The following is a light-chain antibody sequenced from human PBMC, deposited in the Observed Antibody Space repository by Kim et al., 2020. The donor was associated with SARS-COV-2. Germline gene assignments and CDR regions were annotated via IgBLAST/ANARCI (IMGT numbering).Light chain of an antibody. Sequence: EIVMTQSPASLSVSPGERATLSCRASQSISSNLAWYQQKPGLAPRLLIYDASTRATGVPARFSGSGSGTEFTLTISSLQSEDSAIYYCQQNNNLPPWTFGQGTKVDIK. CDR1: QSISSN. CDR2: DAS. V-gene: IGKV3-15*01. J-gene: IGKJ1*01. CDR3: QQNNNLPPWT.